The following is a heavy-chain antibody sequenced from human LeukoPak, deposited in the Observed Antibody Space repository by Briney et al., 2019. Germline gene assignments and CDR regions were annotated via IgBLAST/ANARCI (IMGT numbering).Heavy chain of an antibody. CDR1: GFTFSSYS. J-gene: IGHJ4*02. CDR3: ARRARDGEYYFDY. D-gene: IGHD5-24*01. Sequence: GGSLRLSCAASGFTFSSYSMNWVRQAPGKGLEWVSSISSSSSYIYYADSVKGRFTISRDNAKNSLYLQMNSLRAEDTAVYYCARRARDGEYYFDYWGQGTLVTVSS. V-gene: IGHV3-21*01. CDR2: ISSSSSYI.